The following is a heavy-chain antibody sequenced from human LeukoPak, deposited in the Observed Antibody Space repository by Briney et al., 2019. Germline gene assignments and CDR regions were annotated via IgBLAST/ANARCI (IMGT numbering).Heavy chain of an antibody. Sequence: GRSLRLSCAASGFTFSSYAMHWVRQAPGKGLEWVAVISYDGSNKYYADSVKGRFTISRDNSKITLYLQMNSLRAEDTAVYYCARSGGYCSSTSCYTPDYWGQGTLVTVSS. CDR2: ISYDGSNK. CDR1: GFTFSSYA. J-gene: IGHJ4*02. D-gene: IGHD2-2*02. CDR3: ARSGGYCSSTSCYTPDY. V-gene: IGHV3-30*01.